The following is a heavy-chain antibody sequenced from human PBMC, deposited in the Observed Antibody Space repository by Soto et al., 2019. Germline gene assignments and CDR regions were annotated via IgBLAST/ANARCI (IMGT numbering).Heavy chain of an antibody. D-gene: IGHD3-22*01. J-gene: IGHJ3*02. CDR2: IIPIFGTA. CDR3: ARSRVTYYYDRSAFDI. V-gene: IGHV1-69*01. Sequence: QVQLVQSGAEVKKPGSSVKVSCKASGGTFSSYAISWVRQAPGQGLEWMGGIIPIFGTANYAQKFQGRVTITADESTSTAHMELSSLRSEDTAVYYCARSRVTYYYDRSAFDIWGQGTMVTVYS. CDR1: GGTFSSYA.